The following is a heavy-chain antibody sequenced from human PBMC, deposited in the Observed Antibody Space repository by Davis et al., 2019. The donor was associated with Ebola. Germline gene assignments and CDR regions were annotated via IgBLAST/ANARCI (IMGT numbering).Heavy chain of an antibody. D-gene: IGHD1-26*01. CDR3: ARVDSGSYYLDAFDI. Sequence: AVSVKVSCKASGYTFTSYAMHWVRQAPGQRLEWMGWINAGNGSTKYSQKFQGRVTITRDTSASTAYMELSSLRSEDTAVYYCARVDSGSYYLDAFDIWGQGTMVTVSS. J-gene: IGHJ3*02. V-gene: IGHV1-3*01. CDR2: INAGNGST. CDR1: GYTFTSYA.